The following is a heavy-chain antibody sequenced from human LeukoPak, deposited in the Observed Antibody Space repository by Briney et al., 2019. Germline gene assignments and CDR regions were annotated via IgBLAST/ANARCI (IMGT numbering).Heavy chain of an antibody. V-gene: IGHV3-48*03. J-gene: IGHJ4*02. CDR3: AGAGFDY. D-gene: IGHD4/OR15-4a*01. CDR2: ISLSGSTI. CDR1: GFTFSYFE. Sequence: GGSLRLSCAASGFTFSYFEMNWVRQAPGKGLEWLSYISLSGSTIYYADSVRGRFTISRDNAKNSLYLQMNGLRAEDTAIYYCAGAGFDYWGQGTPVTVSS.